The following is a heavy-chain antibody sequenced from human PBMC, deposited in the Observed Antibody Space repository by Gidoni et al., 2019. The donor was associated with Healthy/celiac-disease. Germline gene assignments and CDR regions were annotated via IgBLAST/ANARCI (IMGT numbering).Heavy chain of an antibody. Sequence: QVQLVESGGGVVQPGRYLGLSCAAAGFTCSSYGMHWVRPSPGKGLEWVAVISYDGSNKYYADTVKGRFTISRDNSKNTLYLQMNSLRAEDTAVYYCAKDISARRGGYDCPDYWCQGTLVTVSS. V-gene: IGHV3-30*18. CDR3: AKDISARRGGYDCPDY. D-gene: IGHD5-12*01. CDR1: GFTCSSYG. J-gene: IGHJ4*02. CDR2: ISYDGSNK.